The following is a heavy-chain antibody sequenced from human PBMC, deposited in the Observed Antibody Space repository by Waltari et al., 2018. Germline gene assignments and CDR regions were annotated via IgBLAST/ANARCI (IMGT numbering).Heavy chain of an antibody. V-gene: IGHV4-59*01. D-gene: IGHD3-16*01. Sequence: QVQLQESGPGLVKPSETLSLTCTVSGGPISSYYWSWIRQPPGKGLEWTGVIYYSGSTNYNPSLMIRVTRSVDTSKNQFSLKLSSVTAADTAVYYCAREGYDYVLDYWGQGTLVTVSS. CDR1: GGPISSYY. CDR3: AREGYDYVLDY. J-gene: IGHJ4*02. CDR2: IYYSGST.